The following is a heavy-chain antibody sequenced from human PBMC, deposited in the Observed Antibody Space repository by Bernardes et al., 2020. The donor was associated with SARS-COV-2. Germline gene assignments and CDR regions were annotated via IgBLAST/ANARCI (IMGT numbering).Heavy chain of an antibody. CDR1: GFNFSSYA. Sequence: GGSLRLSCAASGFNFSSYAMNWVRQAPGKGLQWVSSITASTTYIQYTDSVEGRFTVPRDNAKNSLYLEMTSLSAEDTAIYYCARILRDNGFGSGYYDLWGRGTLVTVSS. V-gene: IGHV3-21*06. CDR2: ITASTTYI. CDR3: ARILRDNGFGSGYYDL. D-gene: IGHD4-17*01. J-gene: IGHJ2*01.